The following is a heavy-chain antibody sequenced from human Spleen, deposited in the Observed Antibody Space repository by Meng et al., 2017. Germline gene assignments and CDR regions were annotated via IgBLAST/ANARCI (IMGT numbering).Heavy chain of an antibody. CDR1: GFSFRTSGVG. V-gene: IGHV2-5*01. CDR3: AHSPLFSGFSGYGTFDY. J-gene: IGHJ4*02. D-gene: IGHD5-12*01. CDR2: ISWNDDK. Sequence: SGPTLVKPTQTLTLTCTFSGFSFRTSGVGVGWIRQPPGKALEWLALISWNDDKRYSPSLKSRLTITKDTSKNQVVLIMTNMDPVDTATYYCAHSPLFSGFSGYGTFDYWGQGTLVTVSS.